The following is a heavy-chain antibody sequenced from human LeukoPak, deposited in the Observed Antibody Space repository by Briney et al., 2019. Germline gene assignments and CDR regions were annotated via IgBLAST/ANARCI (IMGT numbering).Heavy chain of an antibody. J-gene: IGHJ4*02. CDR1: GGTFSSYA. V-gene: IGHV1-24*01. CDR3: ATGPSLFDY. Sequence: ASVKVSCKASGGTFSSYAISWVRQAPGKGLEWMGGFDPEDGETIYAQKFQGRVTMTEDTSTDTAYMELSSLRSEDTAVYYCATGPSLFDYWGQGTLATVSS. CDR2: FDPEDGET.